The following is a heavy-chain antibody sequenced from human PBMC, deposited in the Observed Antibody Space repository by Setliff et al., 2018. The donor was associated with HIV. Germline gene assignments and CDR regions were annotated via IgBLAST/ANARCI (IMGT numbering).Heavy chain of an antibody. CDR1: GYTFTNHL. CDR2: INADNGNT. CDR3: ARGGLQFLEWLHYFDY. Sequence: ASVKVSCKASGYTFTNHLLYWVRQAPGQRLEWMGWINADNGNTRYSQKFQGRVTITRDTSASTAYMELSSLTSQDTTVYYCARGGLQFLEWLHYFDYWCQGTLVTVSS. D-gene: IGHD3-3*01. J-gene: IGHJ4*02. V-gene: IGHV1-3*01.